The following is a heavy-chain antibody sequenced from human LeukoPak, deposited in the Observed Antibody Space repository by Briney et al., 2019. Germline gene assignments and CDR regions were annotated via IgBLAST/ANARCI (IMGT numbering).Heavy chain of an antibody. J-gene: IGHJ4*02. V-gene: IGHV4-59*01. Sequence: SETLSLICTVSGDSINRYYWNWIRQPPGKGLEWIGYMYYTGNTNYNPTLKSRVTISVDTSKKQFSLKLSSVTAADTAVYYFARGAAVAVFDYWGQGILVTVSS. CDR2: MYYTGNT. CDR3: ARGAAVAVFDY. D-gene: IGHD6-19*01. CDR1: GDSINRYY.